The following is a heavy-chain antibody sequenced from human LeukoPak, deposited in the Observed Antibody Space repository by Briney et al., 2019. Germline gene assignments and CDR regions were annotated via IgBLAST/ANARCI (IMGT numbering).Heavy chain of an antibody. CDR2: IYPGDSDT. D-gene: IGHD7-27*01. Sequence: GESLKISCKASGYRFTRYWIGWVRQMPGKGLEWMGIIYPGDSDTRYSPSFRGQVTISADKSISTAYLQWSSLKASDTAVYYCARSGDTSLRWIDPWGQGTLVTVSS. CDR3: ARSGDTSLRWIDP. CDR1: GYRFTRYW. J-gene: IGHJ5*02. V-gene: IGHV5-51*01.